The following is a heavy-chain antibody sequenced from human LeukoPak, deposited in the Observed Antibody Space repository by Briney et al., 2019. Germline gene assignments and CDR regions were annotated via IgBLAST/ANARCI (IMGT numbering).Heavy chain of an antibody. D-gene: IGHD2-2*01. J-gene: IGHJ5*02. Sequence: SETLSLTCAVYGGSFSGYYWSWIRQPPGKGLEWIGEINHSGSTNYNPSLKSRVTISVDTSKNQFSLKLSSVTAADTAVYYCARQVGLYCSSTSCYLAGSWFDPWGQGTLVTVSS. CDR2: INHSGST. CDR3: ARQVGLYCSSTSCYLAGSWFDP. CDR1: GGSFSGYY. V-gene: IGHV4-34*01.